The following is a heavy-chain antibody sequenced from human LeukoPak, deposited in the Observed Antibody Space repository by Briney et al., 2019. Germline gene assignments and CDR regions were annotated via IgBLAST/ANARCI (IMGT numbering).Heavy chain of an antibody. CDR1: GFTFSSYG. V-gene: IGHV3-33*06. CDR3: AKGYSSSWMRLSGEWASYYYYMDV. CDR2: IWYDGSNN. Sequence: GGSLRLSCAASGFTFSSYGMHWVRQAPGKGLEWVAVIWYDGSNNYYADSVKGRFTISRDNSKNTLYLQMNSLRAEDTAVYYCAKGYSSSWMRLSGEWASYYYYMDVWGKGTTVTVSS. J-gene: IGHJ6*03. D-gene: IGHD6-13*01.